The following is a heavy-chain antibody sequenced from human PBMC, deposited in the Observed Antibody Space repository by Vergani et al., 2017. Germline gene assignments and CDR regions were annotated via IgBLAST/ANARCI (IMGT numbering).Heavy chain of an antibody. V-gene: IGHV3-23*04. CDR2: ISGSGGST. CDR1: GFTFSSYA. Sequence: EVQLVESGGGLVQPGRSLRLSCAASGFTFSSYAMSWVRQAPGKGLELVSAISGSGGSTYYADSVKGRFTISRDNSKNTLYLQMNSLRAEDKAVYYCAKYGADYVWGCYRYNYYFDYWGQGTLVTVSS. CDR3: AKYGADYVWGCYRYNYYFDY. J-gene: IGHJ4*02. D-gene: IGHD3-16*02.